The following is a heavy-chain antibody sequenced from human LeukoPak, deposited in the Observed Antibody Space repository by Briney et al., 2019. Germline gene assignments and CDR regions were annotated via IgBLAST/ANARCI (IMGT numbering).Heavy chain of an antibody. CDR3: ARVLAVAGIHYYYYMDV. D-gene: IGHD6-19*01. Sequence: ASVKVSCKASGGTFSSYAISWVRQAPGQGLEWMGGIIPILGTANYAQKFQGRVTITADKSTSTAYMELSSLRSEDTAVYYCARVLAVAGIHYYYYMDVWGKGTTVTVSS. CDR2: IIPILGTA. J-gene: IGHJ6*03. CDR1: GGTFSSYA. V-gene: IGHV1-69*10.